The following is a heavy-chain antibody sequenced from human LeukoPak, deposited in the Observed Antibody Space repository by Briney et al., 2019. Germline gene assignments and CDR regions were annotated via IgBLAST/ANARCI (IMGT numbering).Heavy chain of an antibody. CDR3: ARDVSYYYDSSGYFDY. D-gene: IGHD3-22*01. CDR2: IWYDGSNK. J-gene: IGHJ4*02. CDR1: GFTFSSYG. V-gene: IGHV3-33*01. Sequence: RGSLRLSCAASGFTFSSYGMHWVRQAPGKGLEWVAVIWYDGSNKYYADSVKGRFTISRDNSKNTLYLQMNSLRAEDTAVYYCARDVSYYYDSSGYFDYWGQGTLVTVSS.